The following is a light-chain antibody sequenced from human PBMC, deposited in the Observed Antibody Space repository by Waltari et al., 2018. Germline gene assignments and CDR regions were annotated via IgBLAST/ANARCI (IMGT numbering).Light chain of an antibody. CDR2: RAS. J-gene: IGKJ1*01. Sequence: RARQSISYWLAWYQQKPGQAPKLLIYRASNLIDGVPSRFSGRGAWTEFTLTIDSLQPDDFATYFCQQYSGSPPWTFGQGTKVEIK. CDR1: QSISYW. CDR3: QQYSGSPPWT. V-gene: IGKV1-5*03.